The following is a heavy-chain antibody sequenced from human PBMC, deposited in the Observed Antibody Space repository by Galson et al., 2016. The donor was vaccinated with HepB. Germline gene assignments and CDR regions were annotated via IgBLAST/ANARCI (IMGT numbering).Heavy chain of an antibody. Sequence: SLRLSCAGTGFNFDEYAMFWVRQVPGKGLEWVSGIGWNSENTVYADSVRGRFTVSRDNARASLYLQMHSLRIEDTAVYYCAKELTTVTTNFGMDVWGKGTTVSVTS. CDR1: GFNFDEYA. V-gene: IGHV3-9*01. CDR2: IGWNSENT. J-gene: IGHJ6*04. D-gene: IGHD4-17*01. CDR3: AKELTTVTTNFGMDV.